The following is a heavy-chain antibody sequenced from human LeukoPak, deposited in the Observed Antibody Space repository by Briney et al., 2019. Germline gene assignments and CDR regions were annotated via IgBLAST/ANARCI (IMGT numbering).Heavy chain of an antibody. J-gene: IGHJ4*02. Sequence: GRSLRLSCAASGFIFSSYAMHWVRQAPGKGLEWVGWINAGNGNTKYSQRFQGRVTITRDTSASTAYMELSSLRSEDTAVYYCARSFMSRLGELSLDYWGQGALVTVSS. CDR2: INAGNGNT. D-gene: IGHD3-16*02. CDR3: ARSFMSRLGELSLDY. CDR1: GFIFSSYA. V-gene: IGHV1-3*01.